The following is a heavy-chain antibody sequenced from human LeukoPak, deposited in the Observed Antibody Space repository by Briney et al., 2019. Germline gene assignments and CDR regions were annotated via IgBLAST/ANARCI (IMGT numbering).Heavy chain of an antibody. CDR3: ATGWLSRPYYFDY. CDR1: GYTLTELS. D-gene: IGHD5-24*01. J-gene: IGHJ4*02. V-gene: IGHV1-24*01. CDR2: FDPEDGET. Sequence: AAVKVSCKVSGYTLTELSMHWVRQAPGKGLEWMGGFDPEDGETIYAQKFQGRVTMTEDTSTDTAYMELSSLRSEDTAVYYGATGWLSRPYYFDYWGQGTLVTVSS.